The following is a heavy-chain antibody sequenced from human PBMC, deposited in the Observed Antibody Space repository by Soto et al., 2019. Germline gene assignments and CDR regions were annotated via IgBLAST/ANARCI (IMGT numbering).Heavy chain of an antibody. CDR1: GDSISNSSYF. J-gene: IGHJ4*02. V-gene: IGHV4-39*01. Sequence: SETLRLTCTVSGDSISNSSYFLSWIRQPPGKGLEWIGTIFYSGSTYYNPSLKSRVTISVDTSKNQFSLRLISVTAADTALYYCARRYGWLYFDYWGQGSLVTVSS. CDR3: ARRYGWLYFDY. CDR2: IFYSGST. D-gene: IGHD6-19*01.